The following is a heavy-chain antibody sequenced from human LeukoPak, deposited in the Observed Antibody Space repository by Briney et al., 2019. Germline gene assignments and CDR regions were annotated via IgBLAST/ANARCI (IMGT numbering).Heavy chain of an antibody. D-gene: IGHD6-6*01. CDR2: ISSSSRTI. Sequence: GGSLRLSCAASGFTFSSYSMNWVRQAPGKGLEWVSYISSSSRTIYYADSVKGRFTISRDNAKNSLYLQMNSLRAEDTAVYYCARDSSSILDWGQGTLVTVSS. CDR1: GFTFSSYS. V-gene: IGHV3-48*04. J-gene: IGHJ4*02. CDR3: ARDSSSILD.